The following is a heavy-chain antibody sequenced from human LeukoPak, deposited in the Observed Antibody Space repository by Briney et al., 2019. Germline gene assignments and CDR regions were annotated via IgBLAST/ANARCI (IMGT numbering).Heavy chain of an antibody. V-gene: IGHV1-18*01. CDR3: ARTEHVTYYYYGMDV. CDR1: GYTFTSYG. CDR2: ISAHNGNT. Sequence: GASVKVSCKASGYTFTSYGISWVRQAPGQGLEWMGWISAHNGNTNYPQKLQGRVTMTTDTSTSTAYMELRSLRSDDTAVYHCARTEHVTYYYYGMDVWGQGTTVTVSS. J-gene: IGHJ6*02. D-gene: IGHD1/OR15-1a*01.